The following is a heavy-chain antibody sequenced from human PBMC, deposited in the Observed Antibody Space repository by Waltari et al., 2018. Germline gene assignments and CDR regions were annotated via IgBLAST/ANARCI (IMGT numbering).Heavy chain of an antibody. Sequence: QITLKESGPTLVKPTQTLTLTCTCSGFSLRHSGVAVGWIRQPPGKALAWLALIYLNDDESYSPSLKSRLTITKDTSKNQVVLTMTNMDPVDTATYYCAHSIWDSGYPLVDYWGQGTLVTVSS. V-gene: IGHV2-5*01. CDR3: AHSIWDSGYPLVDY. CDR1: GFSLRHSGVA. CDR2: IYLNDDE. J-gene: IGHJ4*02. D-gene: IGHD5-12*01.